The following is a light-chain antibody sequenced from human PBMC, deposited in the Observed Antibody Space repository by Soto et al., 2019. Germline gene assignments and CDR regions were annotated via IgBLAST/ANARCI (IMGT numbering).Light chain of an antibody. CDR2: DAS. CDR1: QSVDSF. CDR3: HQRRQWPLT. V-gene: IGKV3-11*01. J-gene: IGKJ4*01. Sequence: IVLTHAPSTLSLSPGERATLSCRASQSVDSFLAWYQQKPGQAPRLLIYDASNRATGIPARFSGSGSGTDFTLTISSLESEDFAVYYCHQRRQWPLTFGGGTKVDIK.